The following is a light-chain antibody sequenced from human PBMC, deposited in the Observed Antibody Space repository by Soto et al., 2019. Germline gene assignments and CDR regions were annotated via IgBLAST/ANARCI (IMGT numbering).Light chain of an antibody. J-gene: IGLJ1*01. CDR3: CSYAGRYTPYV. CDR2: DVT. Sequence: QSALTQPRSVSGSPGQSITISCSGTSSDVGGYNYVSWYQQHPGKAPKLIIYDVTKRPSGVPDRFSGSKSGNTASLTISGLQAEDEAEYYCCSYAGRYTPYVFATGTKVTVL. V-gene: IGLV2-11*01. CDR1: SSDVGGYNY.